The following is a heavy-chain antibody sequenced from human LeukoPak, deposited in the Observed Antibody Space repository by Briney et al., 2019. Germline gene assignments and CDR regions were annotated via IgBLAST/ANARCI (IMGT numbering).Heavy chain of an antibody. CDR3: ARDHPYYDFWSGYYSPNYYYYYGMDV. Sequence: PGGSLRLSCAASGFTFSSYWMHWVRQAPGKGLVWVSRINSVGSSTSYADSVKGRFTISRDNAKNTLYLQMNSLRAEDTAVYYCARDHPYYDFWSGYYSPNYYYYYGMDVWGQGTTVTVSS. CDR1: GFTFSSYW. V-gene: IGHV3-74*01. J-gene: IGHJ6*02. CDR2: INSVGSST. D-gene: IGHD3-3*01.